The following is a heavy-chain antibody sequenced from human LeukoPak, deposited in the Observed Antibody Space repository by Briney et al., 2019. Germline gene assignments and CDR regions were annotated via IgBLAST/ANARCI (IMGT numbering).Heavy chain of an antibody. V-gene: IGHV3-7*01. Sequence: GEFLRLSCAASGFTFSSYWMSWVRQAPGKGLEWVANIKQDGSEKYYVDSVKGRFTISRDNAKNSLYLQMNSLRAEDTAVYYCARDRPTTVTTGYYFDYWGQGTLVTVSS. CDR1: GFTFSSYW. D-gene: IGHD4-17*01. CDR2: IKQDGSEK. CDR3: ARDRPTTVTTGYYFDY. J-gene: IGHJ4*02.